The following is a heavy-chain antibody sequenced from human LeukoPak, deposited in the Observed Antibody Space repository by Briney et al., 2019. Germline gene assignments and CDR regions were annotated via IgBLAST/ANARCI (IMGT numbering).Heavy chain of an antibody. CDR3: ARDDRYRWNYQVCY. Sequence: ASVKVSCKASGYTFTSYGISWVRQAPGQGLEWIGWISAYNGNTNYAQKLQGRVTMTTDTSTSTAYMGLRSLRSDDPAVYDCARDDRYRWNYQVCYWGQGTLVTVSS. J-gene: IGHJ4*01. V-gene: IGHV1-18*01. D-gene: IGHD1-7*01. CDR2: ISAYNGNT. CDR1: GYTFTSYG.